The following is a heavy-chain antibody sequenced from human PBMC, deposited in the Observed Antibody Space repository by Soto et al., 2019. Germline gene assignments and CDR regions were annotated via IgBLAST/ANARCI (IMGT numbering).Heavy chain of an antibody. CDR3: ARDGGYGDYSVRQGIDY. Sequence: QVQLQESGPGLVKPSQTLSLTCTVSGGSISSGDYYWSWIRQPPGKGLEWIGYIYYSGSTYYNPSLKSRVTISVDTSQNQFSLKLSSVTAADTAVYYCARDGGYGDYSVRQGIDYWGQGTLVTVSS. D-gene: IGHD4-17*01. J-gene: IGHJ4*02. V-gene: IGHV4-30-4*01. CDR2: IYYSGST. CDR1: GGSISSGDYY.